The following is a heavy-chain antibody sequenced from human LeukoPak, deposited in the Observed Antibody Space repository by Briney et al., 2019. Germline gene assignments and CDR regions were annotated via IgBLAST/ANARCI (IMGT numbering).Heavy chain of an antibody. CDR3: AKDLRGSGSSYDY. D-gene: IGHD3-10*01. Sequence: GGSLRLSCAASGFTFSSYGMSWVRQAPGKGLEWVSAISGSGGSTYYADSVKGRFTISRDNSKNTLYLQMNSLRAEDTAVYYCAKDLRGSGSSYDYWGQGTLVTVSS. J-gene: IGHJ4*02. CDR2: ISGSGGST. CDR1: GFTFSSYG. V-gene: IGHV3-23*01.